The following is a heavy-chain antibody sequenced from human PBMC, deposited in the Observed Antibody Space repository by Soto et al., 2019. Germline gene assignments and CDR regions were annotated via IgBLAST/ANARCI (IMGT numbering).Heavy chain of an antibody. V-gene: IGHV4-34*01. J-gene: IGHJ4*02. CDR2: INHSGST. CDR1: GGSFSTYF. Sequence: SETLSLTCAVCGGSFSTYFWSWIRQPPGKGLEWIGEINHSGSTNYNPSLKSRVTISVDTSKNQFSLKLHSVTAADTAVYYCARGDSSGWYFDYWGGGTLVTVSS. CDR3: ARGDSSGWYFDY. D-gene: IGHD6-19*01.